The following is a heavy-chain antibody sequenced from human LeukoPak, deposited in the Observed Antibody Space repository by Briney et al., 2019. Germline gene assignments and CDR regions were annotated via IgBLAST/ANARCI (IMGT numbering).Heavy chain of an antibody. CDR2: IYYSGST. J-gene: IGHJ3*02. CDR1: GGSISSYY. V-gene: IGHV4-59*01. CDR3: ARGGNYYDSSGYTYAFDI. Sequence: SETLPLTCTVSGGSISSYYWSWIRQPPGKGLEWIGYIYYSGSTNYNPSLKSRVTISVDTSKNQFSLKLSSVTAADTAVYYCARGGNYYDSSGYTYAFDIWGQGTMVTVSS. D-gene: IGHD3-22*01.